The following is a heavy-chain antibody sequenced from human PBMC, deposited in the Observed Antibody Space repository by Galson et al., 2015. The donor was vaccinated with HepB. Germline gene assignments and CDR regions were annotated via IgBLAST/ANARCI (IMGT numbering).Heavy chain of an antibody. D-gene: IGHD6-6*01. J-gene: IGHJ6*02. CDR3: ARGPPVPSYYYYYGMDV. CDR1: GGSISSYY. Sequence: SETLSLTCTIPGGSISSYYWSWIRQPAGKGLEWIGRIYTSGSTNYNPSLKSRVTMSVDTSKNQFSLKLSSVTAADTAVYYCARGPPVPSYYYYYGMDVWGQGTTVTVSS. CDR2: IYTSGST. V-gene: IGHV4-4*07.